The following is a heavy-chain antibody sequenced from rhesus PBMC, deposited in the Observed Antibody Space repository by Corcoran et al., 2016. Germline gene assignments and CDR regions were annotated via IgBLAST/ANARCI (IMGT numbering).Heavy chain of an antibody. Sequence: QVTLKESGPALVKPTQSLTLTCSFSGFSLNTTGLGVGWIRQPPGKALEWLASIYWDDDKFYTASVKSSPTISKDTSKNQVVRTVTNMDPLDTATYYCTRLSVGLDFWGQGVLVTVSS. CDR1: GFSLNTTGLG. V-gene: IGHV2S1*01. CDR3: TRLSVGLDF. CDR2: IYWDDDK. J-gene: IGHJ4*01. D-gene: IGHD3S6*01.